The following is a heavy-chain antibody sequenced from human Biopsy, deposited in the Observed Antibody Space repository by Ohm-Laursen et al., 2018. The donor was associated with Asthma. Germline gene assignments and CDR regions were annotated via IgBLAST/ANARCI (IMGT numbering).Heavy chain of an antibody. D-gene: IGHD2-8*01. CDR3: ARDLSGYCTSSACYGFDP. CDR2: IYSSGDT. V-gene: IGHV4-31*02. CDR1: GGSISSDDYY. Sequence: SETLSLTCTVSGGSISSDDYYWSWIRQAPGKGLEWIAYIYSSGDTYYSPSLESRVTVSVDTSKNQFSLKLSSVTAADTAVYYCARDLSGYCTSSACYGFDPWGQGTLVTVSS. J-gene: IGHJ5*02.